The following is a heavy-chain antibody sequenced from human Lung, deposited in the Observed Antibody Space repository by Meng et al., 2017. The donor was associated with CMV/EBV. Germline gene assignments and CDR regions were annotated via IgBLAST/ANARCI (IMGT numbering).Heavy chain of an antibody. Sequence: SETXSLTCTVSGASMSSDYWSWIRQSPGKGLEWVASVYHMGNTNYNPSLKSRATISLDTSKSQFSLKLISVTGADTAIYYCAKGGGSWFGPWGQGSLVTVDS. CDR3: AKGGGSWFGP. CDR1: GASMSSDY. CDR2: VYHMGNT. D-gene: IGHD3-16*01. J-gene: IGHJ5*02. V-gene: IGHV4-59*12.